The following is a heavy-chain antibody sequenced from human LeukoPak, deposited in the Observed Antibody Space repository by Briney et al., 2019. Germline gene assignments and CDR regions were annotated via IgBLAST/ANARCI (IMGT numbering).Heavy chain of an antibody. D-gene: IGHD3-10*01. J-gene: IGHJ4*02. Sequence: PGGSLRLSCAASGFTFSSYAMSWVRQAPGKGLEWVSAISGSGRSTYYADSVKGRFTISRDNSKKTLYVQMNSLRAGDTAVYYCAKDRSPFGETPGDYFDYWGQGTLVTVSS. V-gene: IGHV3-23*01. CDR3: AKDRSPFGETPGDYFDY. CDR2: ISGSGRST. CDR1: GFTFSSYA.